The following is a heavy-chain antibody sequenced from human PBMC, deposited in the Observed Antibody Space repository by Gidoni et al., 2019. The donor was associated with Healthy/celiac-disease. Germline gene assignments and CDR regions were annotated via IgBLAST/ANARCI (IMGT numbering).Heavy chain of an antibody. D-gene: IGHD4-17*01. CDR1: GFTFSSYA. J-gene: IGHJ4*02. CDR3: VKDSHPGGGTTVTLGY. Sequence: EVQLVESVGGLVQPGGPLRLSCSASGFTFSSYAMHWVRQAPGKGLEYVSAISSNGGSTYYADSVKGRFTISRDNSKNTLYLQMSSLRAEDTAVYYCVKDSHPGGGTTVTLGYWGQGTLVTVSS. CDR2: ISSNGGST. V-gene: IGHV3-64D*06.